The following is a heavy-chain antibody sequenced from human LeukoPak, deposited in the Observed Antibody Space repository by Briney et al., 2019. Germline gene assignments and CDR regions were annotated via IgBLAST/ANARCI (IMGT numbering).Heavy chain of an antibody. D-gene: IGHD5-18*01. CDR1: GGSFSGYY. V-gene: IGHV4-34*01. CDR2: INHSGST. J-gene: IGHJ5*02. CDR3: ARERWMGYSYGNTRSRFDP. Sequence: PSETLSLTCAAYGGSFSGYYWSWIRQPPGKGLEWIGEINHSGSTNYNPSLKSRVTISVDTSKNQFYLKLSSVTAADTAVYYCARERWMGYSYGNTRSRFDPWGQGTLVTVSS.